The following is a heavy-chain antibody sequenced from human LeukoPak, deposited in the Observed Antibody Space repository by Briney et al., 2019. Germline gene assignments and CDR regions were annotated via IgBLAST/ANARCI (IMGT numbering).Heavy chain of an antibody. Sequence: GGSLRLSCAASGFTFSSYWMHWVRQAPGKGLVWVSRINGDGSRISYADSVQGRFTISRDNAKNTLYLQMNSLRAEDTGVYYCAKEKGFYFDYWGQGTLVTVSS. V-gene: IGHV3-74*01. J-gene: IGHJ4*02. CDR3: AKEKGFYFDY. CDR1: GFTFSSYW. CDR2: INGDGSRI.